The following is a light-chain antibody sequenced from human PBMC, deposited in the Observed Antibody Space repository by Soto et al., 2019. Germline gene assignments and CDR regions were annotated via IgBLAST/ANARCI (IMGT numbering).Light chain of an antibody. J-gene: IGLJ1*01. Sequence: LVLTQSPSASASLGASVRLTCTLSSGHSSYAIAWHQQQPEEGPRYLMKVNSDGSHIKGDGIPDRFSGSSSGAERYLTISSLQSEDEADYYCQTWATGIRVFGTGTKVTVL. V-gene: IGLV4-69*01. CDR1: SGHSSYA. CDR2: VNSDGSH. CDR3: QTWATGIRV.